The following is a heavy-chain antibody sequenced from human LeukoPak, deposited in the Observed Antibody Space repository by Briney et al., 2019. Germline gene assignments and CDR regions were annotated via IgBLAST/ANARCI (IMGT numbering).Heavy chain of an antibody. J-gene: IGHJ4*02. D-gene: IGHD3-10*01. CDR1: GYSISSGYY. CDR2: IYHSGST. V-gene: IGHV4-38-2*02. CDR3: ASGFPGDY. Sequence: SETLSLTCTVSGYSISSGYYWGWIRQPPGKGLEWIGSIYHSGSTYYNPSLKSRVTISVDTSKNQFSLKLSSVTAADTAVYYCASGFPGDYWGQGTLVTVSS.